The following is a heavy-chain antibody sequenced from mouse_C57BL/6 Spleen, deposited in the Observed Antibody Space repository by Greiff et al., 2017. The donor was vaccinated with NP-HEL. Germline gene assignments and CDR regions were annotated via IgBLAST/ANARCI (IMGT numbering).Heavy chain of an antibody. J-gene: IGHJ3*01. Sequence: EVQRVESGAELVKPGASVKLSCTASGFNIKDYYMHWVKQRTEQGLEWIGRIDPEDGETKYAPKFQGKATITADTSPNTAYLQLSSLTSEDTAVYYCARYDYDQRAWFAYWGQGTLVTVSA. CDR1: GFNIKDYY. CDR2: IDPEDGET. D-gene: IGHD2-4*01. CDR3: ARYDYDQRAWFAY. V-gene: IGHV14-2*01.